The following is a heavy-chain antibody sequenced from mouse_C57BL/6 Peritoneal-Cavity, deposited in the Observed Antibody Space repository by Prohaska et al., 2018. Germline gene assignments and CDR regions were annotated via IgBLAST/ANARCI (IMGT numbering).Heavy chain of an antibody. Sequence: SPGSSVKLSCKASGYTFTSYWMDWVKQRPGQGLEWIGNIYPSDSETHYNQKFKDKATLTVDKSSSTAYMQLSSLTSEDSAVYYCARDYDVDYWGQGTTLTVSS. J-gene: IGHJ2*01. D-gene: IGHD1-1*01. CDR3: ARDYDVDY. CDR1: GYTFTSYW. CDR2: IYPSDSET. V-gene: IGHV1-61*01.